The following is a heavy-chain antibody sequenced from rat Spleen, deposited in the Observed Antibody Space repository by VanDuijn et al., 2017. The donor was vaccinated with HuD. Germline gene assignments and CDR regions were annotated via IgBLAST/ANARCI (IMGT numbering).Heavy chain of an antibody. V-gene: IGHV5-29*01. D-gene: IGHD1-3*01. Sequence: EVQLVESGGGLVQPGRSLKLSCASSGFTFSNYGMAWVRQAPAKGLEWVATINYDGTSTHYRDSVKGRFTISRDNAKSTLFLQMDSLRSEDTATYYCAKRTYGYFDYWGQGVMVTVSS. J-gene: IGHJ2*01. CDR1: GFTFSNYG. CDR3: AKRTYGYFDY. CDR2: INYDGTST.